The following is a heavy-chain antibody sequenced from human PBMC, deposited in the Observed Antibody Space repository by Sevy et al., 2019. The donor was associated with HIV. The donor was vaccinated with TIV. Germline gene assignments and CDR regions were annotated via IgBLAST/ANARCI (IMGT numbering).Heavy chain of an antibody. V-gene: IGHV3-21*01. Sequence: GGSLRLSCAASGFTFSSYSMNWVRQAPGKGLEWVSSISSSSSYIYYADSVKGRFTISRDNAKNSLYLQMNSLRAEDTAVYYCARDSNGGYFDWLGAPPSAFDIWGQGTMVTVSS. D-gene: IGHD3-9*01. J-gene: IGHJ3*02. CDR2: ISSSSSYI. CDR1: GFTFSSYS. CDR3: ARDSNGGYFDWLGAPPSAFDI.